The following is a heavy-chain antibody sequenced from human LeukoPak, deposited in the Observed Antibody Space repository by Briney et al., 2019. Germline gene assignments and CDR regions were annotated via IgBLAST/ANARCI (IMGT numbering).Heavy chain of an antibody. CDR1: GYTFTSYD. CDR2: MNPNSGNT. V-gene: IGHV1-8*01. J-gene: IGHJ4*02. D-gene: IGHD6-19*01. Sequence: GASVKVSCKASGYTFTSYDINWVRQSTGQGLEWMGWMNPNSGNTGYAQKFQGRVTMTRNTSISTAYMELSGLRSEDTAVYYCARGLIYMRSGSEVVDYWGQGTLVTVSS. CDR3: ARGLIYMRSGSEVVDY.